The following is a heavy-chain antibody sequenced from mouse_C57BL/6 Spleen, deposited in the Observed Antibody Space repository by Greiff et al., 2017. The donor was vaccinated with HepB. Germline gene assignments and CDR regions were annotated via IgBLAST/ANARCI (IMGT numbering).Heavy chain of an antibody. J-gene: IGHJ2*01. D-gene: IGHD1-1*01. CDR2: IDPEDGDT. Sequence: DVKLLESGAELVRPGASVKLSCTASGFNIKDYYMHWVKQRPEQGLEWIGRIDPEDGDTEYAPKFQGKATMTADTSSNTAYLQLSSLTSEDTAVYYCTITTVVASDYWGQGTTLTVSS. CDR3: TITTVVASDY. CDR1: GFNIKDYY. V-gene: IGHV14-1*01.